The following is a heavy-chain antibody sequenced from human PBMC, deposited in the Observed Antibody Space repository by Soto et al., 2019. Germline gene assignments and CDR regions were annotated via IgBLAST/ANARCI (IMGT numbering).Heavy chain of an antibody. V-gene: IGHV1-69*02. CDR3: ARDQDYGDYYFDY. Sequence: QFQLVQSGAEVKKPGSSVKVSCKASGGTFSSYTISWLRQAPGQGLEWMGRIIPILGIANYAQKFQGRVTITADKSTSTAYMELSSLRSEDTAVYYCARDQDYGDYYFDYWGQGTLVTVSS. CDR1: GGTFSSYT. J-gene: IGHJ4*02. CDR2: IIPILGIA. D-gene: IGHD4-17*01.